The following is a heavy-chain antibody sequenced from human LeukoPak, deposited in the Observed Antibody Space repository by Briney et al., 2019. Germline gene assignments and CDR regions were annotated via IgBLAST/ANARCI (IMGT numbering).Heavy chain of an antibody. CDR2: INHSGSA. V-gene: IGHV4-34*01. CDR1: GGSFSGYY. Sequence: SETLSLTCAVYGGSFSGYYWSWIRQPPGKGLEWIGEINHSGSANYNPSLKSRVTISVDTSKNQFSLKLSSVTAADTAVYDCARGRGYNAFDYWGQGTLVTVSS. J-gene: IGHJ4*02. D-gene: IGHD5-24*01. CDR3: ARGRGYNAFDY.